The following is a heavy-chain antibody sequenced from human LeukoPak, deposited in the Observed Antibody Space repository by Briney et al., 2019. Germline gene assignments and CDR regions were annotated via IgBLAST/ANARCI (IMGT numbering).Heavy chain of an antibody. D-gene: IGHD2-15*01. CDR1: GYSISSGYY. CDR3: AREVVVVVAARGAFDY. CDR2: IYHSGST. V-gene: IGHV4-38-2*02. Sequence: SETLSLTCAVSGYSISSGYYWGWIRQPPGKGLEWIRSIYHSGSTYYNPSLKSRVTISVDTSKNQFSLKLSSVTAADTAVYYCAREVVVVVAARGAFDYWGQGTLVTVSS. J-gene: IGHJ4*02.